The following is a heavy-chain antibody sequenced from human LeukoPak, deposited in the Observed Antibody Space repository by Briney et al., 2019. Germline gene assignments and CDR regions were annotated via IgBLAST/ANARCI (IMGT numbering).Heavy chain of an antibody. CDR2: ISFKGGST. D-gene: IGHD1-1*01. CDR1: GFTSTAYA. Sequence: GVSLRLSCAPPGFTSTAYATHWVPPALGKGLQYVSAISFKGGSTHYADSVMGRFPTSRDISKNTLYLQMNSLRAEDTAVYYCAKLVDEAYWGQGTLVTLSS. V-gene: IGHV3-64*02. CDR3: AKLVDEAY. J-gene: IGHJ4*02.